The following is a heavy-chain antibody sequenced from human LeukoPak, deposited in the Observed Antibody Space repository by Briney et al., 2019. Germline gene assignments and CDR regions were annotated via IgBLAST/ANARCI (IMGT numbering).Heavy chain of an antibody. D-gene: IGHD3-16*01. Sequence: SQTLSLTCTVSGGSISSGSYYWSWIRQPAGKGLEWIGRIYTSGSTNYNPSLKSRVTISVDTSKNQFSLKLSSVTAADTAVYYSADGADYWGQGTLVTVSS. V-gene: IGHV4-61*02. CDR2: IYTSGST. CDR3: ADGADY. J-gene: IGHJ4*02. CDR1: GGSISSGSYY.